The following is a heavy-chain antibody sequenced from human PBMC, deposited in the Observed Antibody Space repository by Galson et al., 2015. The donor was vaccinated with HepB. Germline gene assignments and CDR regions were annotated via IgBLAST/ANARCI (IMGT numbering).Heavy chain of an antibody. CDR2: INPNSGGT. Sequence: SVKVSCKASGYTFTGYYMHWVRQAPGQGLEWMGWINPNSGGTNYAQKFQGRVTMTRDTSISTAYMELSRLRSDDTAVYYCARAPHILSPFDYWGQGTLVTVSS. D-gene: IGHD2-8*01. CDR1: GYTFTGYY. CDR3: ARAPHILSPFDY. J-gene: IGHJ4*02. V-gene: IGHV1-2*02.